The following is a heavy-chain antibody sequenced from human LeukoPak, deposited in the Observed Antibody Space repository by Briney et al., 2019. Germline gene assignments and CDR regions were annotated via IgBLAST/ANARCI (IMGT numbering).Heavy chain of an antibody. D-gene: IGHD6-19*01. CDR1: GFTFSSYG. CDR2: ISYDGSNK. Sequence: GGSLRLSCAASGFTFSSYGIHWVRQAPGKRLEWVAVISYDGSNKYYADSVKGRFTISRDNSKNTLYLQMNSLRAEDTAVYYCAREKYSSGWYDYWGQGTLVTVSS. CDR3: AREKYSSGWYDY. V-gene: IGHV3-30*03. J-gene: IGHJ4*02.